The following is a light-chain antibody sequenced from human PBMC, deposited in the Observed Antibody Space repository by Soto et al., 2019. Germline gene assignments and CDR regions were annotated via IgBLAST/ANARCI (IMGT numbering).Light chain of an antibody. CDR1: QSISRY. J-gene: IGKJ4*01. V-gene: IGKV1-39*01. CDR2: AAS. Sequence: DIQMTQSPSSLSASVGDRVTITCRASQSISRYLNWYQQKSGKAPKVLIYAASSLQSGVPSRFSGSGSGTAFTLTINSLQPEDFATYYCQQSYSTPTFGGGTKVEI. CDR3: QQSYSTPT.